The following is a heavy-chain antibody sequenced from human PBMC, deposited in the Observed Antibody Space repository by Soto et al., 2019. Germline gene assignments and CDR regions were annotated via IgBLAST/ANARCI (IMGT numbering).Heavy chain of an antibody. CDR2: IYHSGST. CDR1: GGSISSGGYS. J-gene: IGHJ4*02. V-gene: IGHV4-30-2*01. Sequence: SETLSLTCAVSGGSISSGGYSWSWIRQPPGKGLEWIGYIYHSGSTYYNPSLKSRVTISVDRSKNQFSLKLSSVTAADTGVYFCARDIVYDPPLFDYWGQGALVTVSS. CDR3: ARDIVYDPPLFDY. D-gene: IGHD3-16*02.